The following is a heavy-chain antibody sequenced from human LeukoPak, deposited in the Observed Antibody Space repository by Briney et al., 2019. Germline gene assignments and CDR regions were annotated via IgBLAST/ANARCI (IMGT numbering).Heavy chain of an antibody. CDR3: ATNRPYYYDSSGNT. V-gene: IGHV4-39*07. Sequence: SQTLSLTCTVSGGSISSGSYYWSWIRQPPGKGLEWIGEINHSGSTNYNPSLKSRVTISVDTSKNQFSLKLSSVTAADTAVYYCATNRPYYYDSSGNTWGQGTLVTVAS. CDR2: INHSGST. J-gene: IGHJ4*02. D-gene: IGHD3-22*01. CDR1: GGSISSGSYY.